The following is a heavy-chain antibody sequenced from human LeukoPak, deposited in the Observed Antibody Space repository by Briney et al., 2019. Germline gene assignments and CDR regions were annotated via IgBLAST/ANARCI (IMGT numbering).Heavy chain of an antibody. CDR3: ARGGEQLVRDAFDI. Sequence: GGSLRLSCAASGFTFSSYAMHWVRQAPGKGLEWVAVISYDGSNKYYADSVKGRFTISRDNSKNTLYLQMNSLRAEDTAVYYCARGGEQLVRDAFDIWGQGTMVTVSS. D-gene: IGHD6-6*01. CDR2: ISYDGSNK. J-gene: IGHJ3*02. CDR1: GFTFSSYA. V-gene: IGHV3-30-3*01.